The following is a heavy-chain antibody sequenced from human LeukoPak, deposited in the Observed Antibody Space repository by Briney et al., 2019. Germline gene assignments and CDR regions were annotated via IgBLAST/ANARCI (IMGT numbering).Heavy chain of an antibody. V-gene: IGHV3-23*01. Sequence: GGSLRLSCAASGFTFSSYAMAWVRQAPGRGLEWVSAISVRGGDTYYADSVKGRFTISRDNSKNTLHLQMSSLRAEDTAVYFCAKEGGSLGNCYDYWGQGTLVTVSS. D-gene: IGHD2-15*01. CDR3: AKEGGSLGNCYDY. CDR2: ISVRGGDT. CDR1: GFTFSSYA. J-gene: IGHJ4*02.